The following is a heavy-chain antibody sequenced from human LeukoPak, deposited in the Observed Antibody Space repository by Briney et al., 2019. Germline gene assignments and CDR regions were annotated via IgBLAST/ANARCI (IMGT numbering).Heavy chain of an antibody. J-gene: IGHJ4*02. D-gene: IGHD4-17*01. Sequence: PGGSLRLSCAASGFTFSNYAMGWVRQAPGKGLEWVSTSSGNGDNTYYADSVKGRFTISRDNSRNTLYLQMSGLRADDTAVYYCAEFRGIPTTVTQDWGQGTLVTVSS. CDR2: SSGNGDNT. CDR1: GFTFSNYA. V-gene: IGHV3-23*01. CDR3: AEFRGIPTTVTQD.